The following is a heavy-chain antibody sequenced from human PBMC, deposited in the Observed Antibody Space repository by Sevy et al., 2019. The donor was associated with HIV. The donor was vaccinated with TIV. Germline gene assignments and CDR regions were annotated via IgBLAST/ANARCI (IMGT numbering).Heavy chain of an antibody. Sequence: GGFLRLSCAGSGFIFSNFWMTWVRQGPGKGLEWVATINQHGSDKYYVDSVKGRFTISRDNAKNSVYLQMSSLRVEYTAMYYCASDYSWGQGTLVTVSS. CDR1: GFIFSNFW. CDR2: INQHGSDK. J-gene: IGHJ4*02. V-gene: IGHV3-7*01. CDR3: ASDYS.